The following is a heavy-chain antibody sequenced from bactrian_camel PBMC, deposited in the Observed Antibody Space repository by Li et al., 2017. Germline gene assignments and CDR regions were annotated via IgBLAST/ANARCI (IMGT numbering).Heavy chain of an antibody. Sequence: VQLVESGGGSVQAGGSLRLSCAASGYTDSTYCMGWFRQAPGEEPEGVAGIDSDGTSRYSDPMKGRFIISRDNAKNTLYLQMNSLKPEDTAMYYCAADSPCVSNHNSNMYTMDYWGQGTQVTVS. CDR3: AADSPCVSNHNSNMYTMDY. CDR2: IDSDGTS. J-gene: IGHJ4*01. V-gene: IGHV3S26*01. D-gene: IGHD2*01. CDR1: GYTDSTYC.